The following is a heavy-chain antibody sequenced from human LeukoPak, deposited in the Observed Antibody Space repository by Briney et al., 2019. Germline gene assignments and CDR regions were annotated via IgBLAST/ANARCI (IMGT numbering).Heavy chain of an antibody. Sequence: GGSLRLSCAASGFTFDDYGMSWVRQAPGKGLEWVSGINWNGGSTGYADSVKDRFTISRDNAKNSLYLQMNSLRAEDTALYYCARGTPTGYSSGWYFDLWGRGTLVTVSS. CDR2: INWNGGST. V-gene: IGHV3-20*04. J-gene: IGHJ2*01. D-gene: IGHD6-19*01. CDR1: GFTFDDYG. CDR3: ARGTPTGYSSGWYFDL.